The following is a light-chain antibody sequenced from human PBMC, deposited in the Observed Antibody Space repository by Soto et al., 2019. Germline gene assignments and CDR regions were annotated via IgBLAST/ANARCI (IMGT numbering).Light chain of an antibody. J-gene: IGKJ1*01. CDR3: QQRYNGLWT. CDR2: DTS. V-gene: IGKV3-11*01. CDR1: QGVSSY. Sequence: EIVLTQSPATLSLSPGERATLSCRASQGVSSYLTWYQQKVGQAPRLLIYDTSTRATGIPARFSGSGSVTDFTLTNSSLEPEDFADYYCQQRYNGLWTFGQGTKVEIK.